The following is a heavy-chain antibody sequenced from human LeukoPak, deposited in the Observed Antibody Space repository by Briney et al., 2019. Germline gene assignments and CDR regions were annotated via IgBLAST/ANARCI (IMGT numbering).Heavy chain of an antibody. CDR1: GGSISSYY. Sequence: SETLSLTCTVSGGSISSYYWSWIRQPPGKGLEWIGYIYYSGSTNYNPSLKSRVTISVDTSKNQFSLKLSSVTAADTAVYYCARLGRYCSSTSCSYKPTAYYYYYYMDVWGKGTTVTVSS. J-gene: IGHJ6*03. V-gene: IGHV4-59*01. CDR3: ARLGRYCSSTSCSYKPTAYYYYYYMDV. CDR2: IYYSGST. D-gene: IGHD2-2*01.